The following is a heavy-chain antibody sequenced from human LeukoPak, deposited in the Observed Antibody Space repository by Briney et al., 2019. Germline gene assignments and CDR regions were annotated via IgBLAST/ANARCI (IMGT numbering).Heavy chain of an antibody. D-gene: IGHD5-18*01. V-gene: IGHV3-9*01. CDR1: GFTFDDYA. J-gene: IGHJ6*02. CDR3: AKDSFFRDGDTAMVSSGMDV. CDR2: ISWNSGSI. Sequence: GGSLRLSCAASGFTFDDYAMHWVRQAPGKGLEWVSGISWNSGSIGYADSVKGRFTISRDNAKNSLYLQMNSLRAEDTALYYCAKDSFFRDGDTAMVSSGMDVWGQGTTVTVSS.